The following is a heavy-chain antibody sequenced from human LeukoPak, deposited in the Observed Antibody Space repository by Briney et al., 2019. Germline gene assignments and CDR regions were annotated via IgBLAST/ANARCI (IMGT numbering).Heavy chain of an antibody. CDR3: ARDSAPITMVLEVPPGFDY. Sequence: GGSLRLSCEASGFTFRTSSMNWVRQAPGRGLEWVSYINSGSDTIYYADSVKGRFTISRDNAKNSLYLQMNSLRDDDTAMYYCARDSAPITMVLEVPPGFDYWGPGTQVTVSS. V-gene: IGHV3-48*02. CDR2: INSGSDTI. J-gene: IGHJ4*02. D-gene: IGHD3-22*01. CDR1: GFTFRTSS.